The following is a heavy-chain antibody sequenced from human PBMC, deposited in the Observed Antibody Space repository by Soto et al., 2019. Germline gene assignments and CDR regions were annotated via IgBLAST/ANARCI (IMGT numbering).Heavy chain of an antibody. Sequence: SLRLSCAASGFTFSSYWMSWVRQAPGKGLEWVANIKQDGSEKYYVDSVKGRFTISRDNAKNSLYLQMNSLRAEDTAVYYCARDQLYYDILTSFYTYYYYGMDVWGQGTTVTVSS. CDR2: IKQDGSEK. V-gene: IGHV3-7*01. CDR1: GFTFSSYW. J-gene: IGHJ6*02. CDR3: ARDQLYYDILTSFYTYYYYGMDV. D-gene: IGHD3-9*01.